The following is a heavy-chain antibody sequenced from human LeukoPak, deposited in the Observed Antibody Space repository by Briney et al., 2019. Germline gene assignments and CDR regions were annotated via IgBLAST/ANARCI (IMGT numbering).Heavy chain of an antibody. CDR3: ARGYSGSSSSHFGY. J-gene: IGHJ4*02. V-gene: IGHV1-18*01. D-gene: IGHD1-26*01. CDR1: GYTFTSYG. CDR2: ISAYNGNT. Sequence: ASVKVSCKASGYTFTSYGIGWVRQAPGQGLEWMGWISAYNGNTNYAQKLQGRVTMTTDTSTSTAYMELRSLRSDDTAVYYCARGYSGSSSSHFGYWGQGTLVTVSS.